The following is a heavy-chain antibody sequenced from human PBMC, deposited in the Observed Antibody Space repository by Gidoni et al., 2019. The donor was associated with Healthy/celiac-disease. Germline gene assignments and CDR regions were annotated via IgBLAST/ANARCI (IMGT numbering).Heavy chain of an antibody. Sequence: QLQLQQWGAGGLMPSATPPLTCAVYGGSSSGYYWSWIRQHPGTGLEWIGEIKHRGSTNYNPSLKSRVTISVDTSKIQFSLKLSSVTAADTAVYYCARGYRQRFVVVVAATGDWFDPWGQGTLVTVSS. CDR3: ARGYRQRFVVVVAATGDWFDP. V-gene: IGHV4-34*01. J-gene: IGHJ5*02. D-gene: IGHD2-15*01. CDR2: IKHRGST. CDR1: GGSSSGYY.